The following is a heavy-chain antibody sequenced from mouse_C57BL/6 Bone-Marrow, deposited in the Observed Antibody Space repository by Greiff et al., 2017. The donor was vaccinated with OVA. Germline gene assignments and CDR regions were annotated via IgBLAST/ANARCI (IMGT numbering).Heavy chain of an antibody. CDR2: IDPSDSYT. Sequence: VQRVESGAELVKPGASVKLSCKASGYTFTSYWMQWVKQRPGQGLEWIGEIDPSDSYTNYNQKVKGKATLTVDTSSSTAYMQLSSLTSEDSAVYYCARYDSLDYWGQGTTLTVSS. CDR1: GYTFTSYW. D-gene: IGHD2-4*01. J-gene: IGHJ2*01. V-gene: IGHV1-50*01. CDR3: ARYDSLDY.